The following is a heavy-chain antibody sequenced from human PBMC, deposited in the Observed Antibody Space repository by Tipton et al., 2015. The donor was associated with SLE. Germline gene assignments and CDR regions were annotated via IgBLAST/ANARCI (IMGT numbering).Heavy chain of an antibody. Sequence: TLSLTCAVYGGSFSGYHWTWFRQPPGQGLEWIGDIADTGSPNYHPSLKSRVTISLDTSKSQFSLILNSLTAADTAVYYCARGRFQRWPPGAYWGQGTLVTVSS. D-gene: IGHD6-19*01. CDR2: IADTGSP. CDR3: ARGRFQRWPPGAY. V-gene: IGHV4-34*01. J-gene: IGHJ4*02. CDR1: GGSFSGYH.